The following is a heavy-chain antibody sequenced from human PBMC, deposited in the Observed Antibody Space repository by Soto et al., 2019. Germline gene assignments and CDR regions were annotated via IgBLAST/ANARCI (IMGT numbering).Heavy chain of an antibody. CDR2: MNPNSGNT. CDR3: ARGVRGSGSYYIYYYYYGMDV. D-gene: IGHD3-10*01. J-gene: IGHJ6*02. Sequence: SVKVSCKASGYTFTSYDINWVRQATGQGLEWMGWMNPNSGNTGYAQKFQGRVTMTRNTSISTAYMELSSLRSEDTAVYYCARGVRGSGSYYIYYYYYGMDVWGQGTTVTASS. V-gene: IGHV1-8*01. CDR1: GYTFTSYD.